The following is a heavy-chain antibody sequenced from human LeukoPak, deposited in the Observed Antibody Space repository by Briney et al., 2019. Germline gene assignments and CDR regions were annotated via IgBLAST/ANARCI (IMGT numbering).Heavy chain of an antibody. CDR2: ISGSGDNT. J-gene: IGHJ4*02. CDR1: GFTFSNAW. Sequence: PGGSLRLSCAASGFTFSNAWMNWVRQAPGKGLEWVSAISGSGDNTYYADSVKGRFTISRDNSKNTLYLQMNSLRAGDTAVYFCAKDLSPGHYWGQGILVTVSS. V-gene: IGHV3-23*01. D-gene: IGHD2/OR15-2a*01. CDR3: AKDLSPGHY.